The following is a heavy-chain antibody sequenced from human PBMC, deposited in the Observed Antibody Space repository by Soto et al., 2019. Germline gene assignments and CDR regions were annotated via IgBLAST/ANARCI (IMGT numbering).Heavy chain of an antibody. CDR3: ARDRANGHLGDAFDI. Sequence: SVKVSCKASGGTFSSYAISWVRQAPGQGLEWMGGIIPIFGTANYAQKFQGRVTITADKSTSTAYMELSSLRSEDTAVYYCARDRANGHLGDAFDIWGQGTKVTVSS. CDR2: IIPIFGTA. J-gene: IGHJ3*02. CDR1: GGTFSSYA. V-gene: IGHV1-69*06. D-gene: IGHD2-8*01.